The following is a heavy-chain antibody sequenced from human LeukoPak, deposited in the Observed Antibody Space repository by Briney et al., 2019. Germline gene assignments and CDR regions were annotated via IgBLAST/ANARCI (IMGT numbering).Heavy chain of an antibody. Sequence: GGSLRLSCAASGFTFDDCAMHWVRQAPGKXLEWVSLIGGDGGSTNYADSVKGRFTISRDNSKNSLYLQMNSLTGEDTAVYYCAREVGSSRAFDIWGQGTMVTVSS. J-gene: IGHJ3*02. CDR2: IGGDGGST. V-gene: IGHV3-43*02. CDR3: AREVGSSRAFDI. D-gene: IGHD2-15*01. CDR1: GFTFDDCA.